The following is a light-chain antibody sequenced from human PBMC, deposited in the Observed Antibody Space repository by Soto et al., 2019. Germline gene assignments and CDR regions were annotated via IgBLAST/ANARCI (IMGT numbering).Light chain of an antibody. CDR1: MSNIGRNS. Sequence: QSLLTQSPCVYGTPGQRFTITCSGSMSNIGRNSVNWYQHLPGTAPKLLTHGNNHRPSGVPDRFSGSKSGTSASLAISGLQPEDEADYCCAAWDDSLNEYVFGDGTKVTVL. J-gene: IGLJ1*01. CDR2: GNN. CDR3: AAWDDSLNEYV. V-gene: IGLV1-44*01.